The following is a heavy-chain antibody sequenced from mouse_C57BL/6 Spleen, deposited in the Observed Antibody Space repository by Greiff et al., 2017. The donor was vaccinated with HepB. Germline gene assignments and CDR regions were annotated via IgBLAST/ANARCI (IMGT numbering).Heavy chain of an antibody. V-gene: IGHV1-18*01. CDR1: GYTFTDYN. CDR3: ARQVTGNDFDY. J-gene: IGHJ2*01. CDR2: ITPNNGGT. D-gene: IGHD4-1*01. Sequence: EVQLQQSGPELVKPGASVKIPCKASGYTFTDYNMDWVKQSHGKSLEWIGDITPNNGGTIYNQKFKGKATLTVDKSSSTAYMELRSLTSEDTAVYYCARQVTGNDFDYWGQGTTLTVTS.